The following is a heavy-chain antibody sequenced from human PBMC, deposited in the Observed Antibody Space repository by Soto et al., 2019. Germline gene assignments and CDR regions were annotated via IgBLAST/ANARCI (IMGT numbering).Heavy chain of an antibody. CDR1: GGSISSGGYS. D-gene: IGHD2-21*02. CDR2: IYHSGIT. J-gene: IGHJ5*02. V-gene: IGHV4-30-2*01. CDR3: ARGGGDPGSFDP. Sequence: QLQLQESGSGLVKPSQTLSLTCAVSGGSISSGGYSWSWIRQPPGQGLEWIGYIYHSGITYYNPSLKSRVTISVDRSKNQFSLKLSSVTAADTAVDYCARGGGDPGSFDPWGQGTLVTVSS.